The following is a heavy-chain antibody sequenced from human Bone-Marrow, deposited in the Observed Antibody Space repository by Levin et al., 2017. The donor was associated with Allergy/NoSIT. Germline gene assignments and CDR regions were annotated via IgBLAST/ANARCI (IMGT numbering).Heavy chain of an antibody. CDR1: GYTFTGYV. J-gene: IGHJ5*02. V-gene: IGHV1-2*02. CDR2: ISPNSGGT. CDR3: ARVAEEGP. Sequence: GESLKISCKTSGYTFTGYVLHWVRQAPGQGLEWMGYISPNSGGTNYDQRFQGRVTMTRDTSIDTAYMELSRLTSDDTAVYYGARVAEEGPWGQGTLVTVSS.